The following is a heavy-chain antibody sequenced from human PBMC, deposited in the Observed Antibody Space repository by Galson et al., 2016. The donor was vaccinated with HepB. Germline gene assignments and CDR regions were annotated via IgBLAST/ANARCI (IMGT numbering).Heavy chain of an antibody. CDR1: GFTFSNYA. CDR3: AKDRAAADLFDY. Sequence: SLRLSCAASGFTFSNYAMSWVRQAPGKGLEWVSGISNSGRGTFYADSVKGRFTISRDNAKNTLHLQMNSLRVDDTAVYYCAKDRAAADLFDYWGQGTTVTVSS. CDR2: ISNSGRGT. J-gene: IGHJ4*03. D-gene: IGHD6-13*01. V-gene: IGHV3-23*01.